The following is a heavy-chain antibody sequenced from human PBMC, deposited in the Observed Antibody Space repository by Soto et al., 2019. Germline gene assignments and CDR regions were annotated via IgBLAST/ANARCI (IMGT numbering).Heavy chain of an antibody. CDR2: IKSKSEGETI. D-gene: IGHD2-2*01. J-gene: IGHJ4*02. CDR3: TRGPVGSTRPLDY. Sequence: EVQLVESGGGLVEPGGSLRLSCAASGFTFSNAWMSWVRQAPGKGLEWVGRIKSKSEGETIDYAAPVKGRFTNSRDDSKNTLYLQMNSVKSEDTGVYYCTRGPVGSTRPLDYWGQGTLVTVSS. V-gene: IGHV3-15*01. CDR1: GFTFSNAW.